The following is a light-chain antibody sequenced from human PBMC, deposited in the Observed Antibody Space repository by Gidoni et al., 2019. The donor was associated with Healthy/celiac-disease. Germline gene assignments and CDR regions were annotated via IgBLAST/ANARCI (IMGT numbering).Light chain of an antibody. CDR3: QQYGSSPLLT. CDR2: GAS. V-gene: IGKV3-20*01. Sequence: LSCRASQSVSSSYLAWYQQKPGQAPRLLIYGASSRATGIPDRFSGSGSGTDFTLTISRLEPEDFAVYYCQQYGSSPLLTFGGGTKVEIK. J-gene: IGKJ4*01. CDR1: QSVSSSY.